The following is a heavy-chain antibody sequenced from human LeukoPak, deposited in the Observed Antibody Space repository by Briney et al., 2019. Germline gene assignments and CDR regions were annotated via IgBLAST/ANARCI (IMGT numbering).Heavy chain of an antibody. Sequence: GRSLRLSCAASGFTFSTCEMNWVRQAPGKGLEWVSYISSSTSYKNYVDSVKGRFTISRDNAKNSLFLQMNSLRAEDTAVYYCAREYYDILTGYRTDAFDIWGQGTMVTVSS. D-gene: IGHD3-9*01. CDR3: AREYYDILTGYRTDAFDI. CDR1: GFTFSTCE. CDR2: ISSSTSYK. V-gene: IGHV3-48*03. J-gene: IGHJ3*02.